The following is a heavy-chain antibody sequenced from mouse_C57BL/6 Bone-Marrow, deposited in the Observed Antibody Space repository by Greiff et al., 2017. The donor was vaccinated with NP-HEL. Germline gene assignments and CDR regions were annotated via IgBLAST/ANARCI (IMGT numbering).Heavy chain of an antibody. Sequence: VQVVESGAELARPGALVKLSCKASGYTFTSYGISWVKQRTGQGLEWIGEIYPRSGNTYYNEKFKGKATLTADKSSSTAYMELRSLTSEDSAVYFCARHYGSSYRYFDVWGTGTTVTVSS. J-gene: IGHJ1*03. V-gene: IGHV1-81*01. CDR2: IYPRSGNT. CDR1: GYTFTSYG. D-gene: IGHD1-1*01. CDR3: ARHYGSSYRYFDV.